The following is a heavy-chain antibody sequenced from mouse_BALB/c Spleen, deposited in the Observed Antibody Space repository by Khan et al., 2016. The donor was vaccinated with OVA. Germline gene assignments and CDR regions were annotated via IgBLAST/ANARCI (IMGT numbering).Heavy chain of an antibody. D-gene: IGHD1-2*01. J-gene: IGHJ3*01. V-gene: IGHV1S29*02. CDR1: GYTFTDYN. CDR2: IYPYNGGT. CDR3: ARSGYGSFAY. Sequence: VRLQQSGPELVKPGASVKISCKASGYTFTDYNMDWVKQSHGKSLEWIGYIYPYNGGTGYNQKFKSKATLTVDNSSSTAYMELRSLTSEDSAVYYCARSGYGSFAYWGQGTLVTVSA.